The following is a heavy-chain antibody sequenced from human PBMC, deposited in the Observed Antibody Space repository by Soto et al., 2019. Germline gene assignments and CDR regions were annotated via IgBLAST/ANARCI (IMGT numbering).Heavy chain of an antibody. CDR2: ISGSGGST. Sequence: PGGSLRLSCAASGLTFSTYAMSWVRQAPGKGLEWVSSISGSGGSTYYADSVKGRFTISRDNSKNTLYLQMNSLRAEDTAVFYCAKSASGTTSRFEYWGQGTLVTVSS. V-gene: IGHV3-23*01. CDR1: GLTFSTYA. D-gene: IGHD1-1*01. CDR3: AKSASGTTSRFEY. J-gene: IGHJ4*02.